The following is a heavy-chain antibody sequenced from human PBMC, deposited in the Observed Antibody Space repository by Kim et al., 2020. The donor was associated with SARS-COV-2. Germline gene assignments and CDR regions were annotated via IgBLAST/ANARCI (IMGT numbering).Heavy chain of an antibody. CDR2: ISSSGGNT. Sequence: GGSLRLSCAASGFSFNNYAMTWVRQAPGKGLEWVSAISSSGGNTYYADSVKGRFTISRDNSKNTLYLQMNSLRAEDTAVYYCAKTGYAVLTLRAHDMDFWGQGTPVTVSS. CDR1: GFSFNNYA. V-gene: IGHV3-23*01. D-gene: IGHD3-9*01. J-gene: IGHJ6*02. CDR3: AKTGYAVLTLRAHDMDF.